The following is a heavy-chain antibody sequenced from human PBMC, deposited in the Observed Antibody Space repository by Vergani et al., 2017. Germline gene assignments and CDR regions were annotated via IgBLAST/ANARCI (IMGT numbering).Heavy chain of an antibody. CDR1: GASISSYF. V-gene: IGHV4-4*07. Sequence: QLQESGPGLLKPSETLSLTCSVSGASISSYFWSWIRQPAGKGLEWLGRVHTDGTAYYNPSLRTRVRLSADLSQSQFSLKLSSVTAADTAVYYCARDSGGYVWGSYEAWFDPWGQGTLVTVSS. CDR2: VHTDGTA. D-gene: IGHD3-16*01. J-gene: IGHJ5*02. CDR3: ARDSGGYVWGSYEAWFDP.